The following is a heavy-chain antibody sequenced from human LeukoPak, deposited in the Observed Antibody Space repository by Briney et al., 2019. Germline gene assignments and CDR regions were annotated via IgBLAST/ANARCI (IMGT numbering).Heavy chain of an antibody. V-gene: IGHV4-59*01. Sequence: SETLSLTCTVSGGSISSYYWSWIRQPPGKGLEWIGYIYYSGSTNYNPSLKSRVSISVDTSKNQFSLKLSSVTAADTAVYYCARKDTAMVIFDYWGRGTLVTVSS. J-gene: IGHJ4*02. CDR2: IYYSGST. CDR1: GGSISSYY. CDR3: ARKDTAMVIFDY. D-gene: IGHD5-18*01.